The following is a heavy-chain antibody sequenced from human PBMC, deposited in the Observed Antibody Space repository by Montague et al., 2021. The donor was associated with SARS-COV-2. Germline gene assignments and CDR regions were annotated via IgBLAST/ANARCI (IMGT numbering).Heavy chain of an antibody. CDR2: IWYDGSNK. V-gene: IGHV3-33*01. J-gene: IGHJ6*02. D-gene: IGHD2-21*01. Sequence: SLRLSCAASGFTFSSYGMHWVRQAPGKGLEWVAVIWYDGSNKYYADSVKGRFTISRDNSKNTLYLQMNSLRAEDTAVYYCARDFEIVEGDPYGMDVWGQGTTVTVSS. CDR1: GFTFSSYG. CDR3: ARDFEIVEGDPYGMDV.